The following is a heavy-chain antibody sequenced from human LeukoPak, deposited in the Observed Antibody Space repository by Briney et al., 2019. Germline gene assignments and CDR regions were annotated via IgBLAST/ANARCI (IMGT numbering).Heavy chain of an antibody. CDR1: GFTFSSYS. CDR2: ISSSSSYI. V-gene: IGHV3-21*01. J-gene: IGHJ3*02. Sequence: PGGSLRLSCAASGFTFSSYSVNWVRQAPGKGLEWVSSISSSSSYIYYADSVKGQFTVSRDNAKNSLYLQMNSLRAEDTAVYYCARDLQQWLVAYDAFDIWGQGTMVTVSS. D-gene: IGHD6-19*01. CDR3: ARDLQQWLVAYDAFDI.